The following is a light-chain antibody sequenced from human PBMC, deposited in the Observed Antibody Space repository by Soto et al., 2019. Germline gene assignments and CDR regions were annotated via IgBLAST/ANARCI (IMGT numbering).Light chain of an antibody. CDR1: QSISIW. V-gene: IGKV1-5*03. CDR3: QHWNDYSWT. CDR2: KTS. Sequence: DIHMTQSPSTLSASVGDRVTITCRASQSISIWLVWYQQKPGKAPNLLIYKTSSLETGVPSRFSGSGSGTELTLTISSLQPDDFATYYCQHWNDYSWTFGQGTKVEVK. J-gene: IGKJ1*01.